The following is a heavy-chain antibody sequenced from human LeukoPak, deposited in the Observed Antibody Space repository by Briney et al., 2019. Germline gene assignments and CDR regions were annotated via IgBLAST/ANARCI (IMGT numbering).Heavy chain of an antibody. D-gene: IGHD1/OR15-1a*01. CDR1: GYTFSGYY. J-gene: IGHJ4*02. Sequence: ASVKVSCKASGYTFSGYYMHWVRQAPGQGLEWMAWINPNNGDTNYAQKFQGRVTMTRDTSISTAYMELSRPRSDDTAVYYCARGEQRGQDFWGQGTLVTVSS. V-gene: IGHV1-2*02. CDR3: ARGEQRGQDF. CDR2: INPNNGDT.